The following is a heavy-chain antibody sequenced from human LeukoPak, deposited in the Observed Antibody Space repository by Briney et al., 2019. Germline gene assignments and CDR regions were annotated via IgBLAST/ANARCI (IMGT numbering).Heavy chain of an antibody. V-gene: IGHV5-51*01. J-gene: IGHJ1*01. Sequence: GESLKISCKGSGYSFTSYWIGWVRQMPGKGLEWMGIIYPGDPDTRYSPSFQGQVTISADKSISTAYLQWSSLKASDTAMYYCARRSRIAAPGTEYFQHWGQGTLVTVSS. CDR1: GYSFTSYW. CDR3: ARRSRIAAPGTEYFQH. D-gene: IGHD6-13*01. CDR2: IYPGDPDT.